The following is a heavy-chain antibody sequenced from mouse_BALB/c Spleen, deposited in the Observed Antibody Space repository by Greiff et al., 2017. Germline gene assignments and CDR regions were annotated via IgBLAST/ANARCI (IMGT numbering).Heavy chain of an antibody. J-gene: IGHJ4*01. V-gene: IGHV2-2*02. CDR1: GFSLTSYG. CDR3: ARNRWGYYAMDY. Sequence: VQLQQSGPGLVQPSQSLSITCTVSGFSLTSYGVHWVRQSPGKGLEWLGVIWSGGSTDYNAAFISRLSISKDNSKSKVFFKMNSLQANDTAIYYCARNRWGYYAMDYWGQGTSVTVSS. D-gene: IGHD2-3*01. CDR2: IWSGGST.